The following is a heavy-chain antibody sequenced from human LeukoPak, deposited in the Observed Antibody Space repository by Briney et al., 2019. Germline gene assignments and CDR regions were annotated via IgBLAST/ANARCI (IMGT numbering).Heavy chain of an antibody. CDR1: GFTFSTYS. Sequence: PGGSLRLSCAASGFTFSTYSMNWVRQAPGKGLEWVSSISSTSSYIYYADSVKGRFTISRDNAQKSLCLQMNSLRAEDTAVYYCARVGYSSGWYFDYWGQGTLVTVSS. D-gene: IGHD6-19*01. J-gene: IGHJ4*02. V-gene: IGHV3-21*01. CDR2: ISSTSSYI. CDR3: ARVGYSSGWYFDY.